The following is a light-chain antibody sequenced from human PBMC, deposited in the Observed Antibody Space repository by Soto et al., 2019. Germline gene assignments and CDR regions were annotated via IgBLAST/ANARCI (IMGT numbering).Light chain of an antibody. J-gene: IGKJ3*01. V-gene: IGKV3-20*01. CDR1: QSVSSSY. CDR3: QQYVSSPPFT. Sequence: EIVLTQSPGTLSLSPGERATLSCRASQSVSSSYLAWYQQKPGQAPRLLIYGASSRATGIPDRFSGSGSGTDVTLTISRLEPEDFAVYYWQQYVSSPPFTFVPGTKVDIK. CDR2: GAS.